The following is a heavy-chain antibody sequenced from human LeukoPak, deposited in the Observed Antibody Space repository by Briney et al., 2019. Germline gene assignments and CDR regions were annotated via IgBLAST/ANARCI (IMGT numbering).Heavy chain of an antibody. D-gene: IGHD3-10*01. CDR2: IYTSGST. V-gene: IGHV4-61*02. Sequence: SETLSLTCTVSGGSVSSGSYYWSWIRQPAGTGLEWIGRIYTSGSTNYNPSLKSRVTISVDTSKNQLSLKLSSVTAADTAVYYCARESNYYGSGTGWFDPWGQGTLVTVSS. CDR3: ARESNYYGSGTGWFDP. J-gene: IGHJ5*02. CDR1: GGSVSSGSYY.